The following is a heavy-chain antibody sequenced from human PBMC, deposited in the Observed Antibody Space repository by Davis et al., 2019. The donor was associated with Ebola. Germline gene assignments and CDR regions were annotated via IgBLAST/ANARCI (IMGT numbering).Heavy chain of an antibody. D-gene: IGHD6-19*01. CDR2: LGLSADT. V-gene: IGHV3-23*01. CDR1: GFVFSSYV. CDR3: VKDTSNVWFDV. J-gene: IGHJ3*01. Sequence: GGSLRLSCAASGFVFSSYVMSWVRRAPGKGLEWVSTLGLSADTYYADSVKGRFTISRDNSKNTLHLQMNSLRVADTAIYYCVKDTSNVWFDVWGQGTMVTVSS.